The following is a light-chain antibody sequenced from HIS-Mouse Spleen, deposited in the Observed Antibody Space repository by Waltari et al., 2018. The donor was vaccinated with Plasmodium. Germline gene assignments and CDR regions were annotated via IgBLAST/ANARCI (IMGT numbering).Light chain of an antibody. CDR1: STNIGAGYE. V-gene: IGLV1-40*01. CDR3: QSYDSSLSGYV. Sequence: QSVLTQPPSVSGAPGQRVTISGTGSSTNIGAGYEVNWYQQLPGTAPKLLIYGNSNRPSGVPDRFSGSKSGTSASLAITGLQAEDEADYYCQSYDSSLSGYVFGTGTKVTVL. CDR2: GNS. J-gene: IGLJ1*01.